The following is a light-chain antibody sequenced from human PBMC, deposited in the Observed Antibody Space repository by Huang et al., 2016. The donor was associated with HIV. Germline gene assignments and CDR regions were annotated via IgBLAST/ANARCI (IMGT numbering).Light chain of an antibody. V-gene: IGKV3-11*01. Sequence: IVLTQSPATLSWYLGERVTLSCRASQSITNHLAWYQQRPGQAPRLLIYDASTRVAGVPDRFSGSGSGTDFTLTISSLEPEDFALYYCQQHDSWLTFGGGPRW. CDR1: QSITNH. CDR3: QQHDSWLT. J-gene: IGKJ4*01. CDR2: DAS.